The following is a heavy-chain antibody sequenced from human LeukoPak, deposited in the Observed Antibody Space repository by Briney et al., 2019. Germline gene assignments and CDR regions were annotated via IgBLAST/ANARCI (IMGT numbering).Heavy chain of an antibody. J-gene: IGHJ6*03. CDR3: ARVAAEVVGVPGAIGFGWLRRDYYYTDV. CDR1: GYTFTIYY. D-gene: IGHD2-2*02. CDR2: INPSGGST. Sequence: GASVKVSCKASGYTFTIYYIHWVRQAPGEGLEWMGIINPSGGSTSYAQKFQGRVTMTRDMSTSTVYMELSSLRSEDTAVYYCARVAAEVVGVPGAIGFGWLRRDYYYTDVWGKGTTVTVSS. V-gene: IGHV1-46*01.